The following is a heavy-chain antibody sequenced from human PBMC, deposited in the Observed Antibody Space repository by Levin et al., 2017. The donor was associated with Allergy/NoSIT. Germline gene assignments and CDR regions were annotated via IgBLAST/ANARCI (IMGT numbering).Heavy chain of an antibody. J-gene: IGHJ4*02. CDR2: IHYSGST. CDR3: ARERSPGLY. D-gene: IGHD3-10*01. V-gene: IGHV4-59*01. CDR1: GDSIRGSF. Sequence: SEILSLTCTVSGDSIRGSFWTWIRQPPGKGLEWIGFIHYSGSTSYSPSLKSRVTISADTSKNQFSLKLNSVTAADTAVYYCARERSPGLYWGQGILVTVSS.